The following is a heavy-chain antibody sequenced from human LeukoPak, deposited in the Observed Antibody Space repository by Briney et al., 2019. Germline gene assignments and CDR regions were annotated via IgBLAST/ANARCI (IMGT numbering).Heavy chain of an antibody. V-gene: IGHV3-21*01. CDR3: ARDLIVGDTGDVFDI. CDR2: ITSGSSHI. CDR1: AFYFRSYS. Sequence: PGGSLRLSCGAGAFYFRSYSMSWLRQELGGGREWVLAITSGSSHIYYADSVKGRFTISRDNAKNSLYLQLNSLRGEDTAVYYCARDLIVGDTGDVFDIWGQGTMVTVSS. D-gene: IGHD1-26*01. J-gene: IGHJ3*02.